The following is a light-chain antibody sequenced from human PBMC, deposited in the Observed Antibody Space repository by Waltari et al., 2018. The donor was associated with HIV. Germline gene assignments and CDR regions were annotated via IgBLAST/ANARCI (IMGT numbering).Light chain of an antibody. Sequence: AIQMTQSPPSLSASVGERVTITCRASQAIGNDLDWYQQKPGKAPKLLIYGASTLQSGVPSRFSGSRSGTDFTLTISRLQPEDFATYFCLQDYNYPWTFGQGTKVEIK. CDR3: LQDYNYPWT. J-gene: IGKJ1*01. CDR1: QAIGND. V-gene: IGKV1-6*01. CDR2: GAS.